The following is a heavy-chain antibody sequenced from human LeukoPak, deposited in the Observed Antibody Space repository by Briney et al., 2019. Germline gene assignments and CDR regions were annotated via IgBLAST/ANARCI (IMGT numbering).Heavy chain of an antibody. D-gene: IGHD1-1*01. CDR1: GYTLNELS. CDR2: FDPEDGET. J-gene: IGHJ4*02. Sequence: ASLTVSCTVSGYTLNELSMHWVRQAPGKGLEWMGGFDPEDGETIYAQKFQGRVTMTEDTSTDTAYMELSSLRSEDTAVYYCATVNSLERRGGYFDYWGQGTLVTVSS. CDR3: ATVNSLERRGGYFDY. V-gene: IGHV1-24*01.